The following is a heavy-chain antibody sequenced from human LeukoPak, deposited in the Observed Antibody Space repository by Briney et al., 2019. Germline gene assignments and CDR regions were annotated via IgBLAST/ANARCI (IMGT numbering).Heavy chain of an antibody. CDR1: GYTFTSYG. CDR2: IIPILGIA. Sequence: ASVKVSCKASGYTFTSYGISWVRQAPGQGLEWMGRIIPILGIANYAQKFQGRVPITADKSTSTAYMELSSLRSEDTAVYYRARTVVANLYWYFDLWGRGTLVTVSS. CDR3: ARTVVANLYWYFDL. V-gene: IGHV1-69*04. J-gene: IGHJ2*01. D-gene: IGHD3-22*01.